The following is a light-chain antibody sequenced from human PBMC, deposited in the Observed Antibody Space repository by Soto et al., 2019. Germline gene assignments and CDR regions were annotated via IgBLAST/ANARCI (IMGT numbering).Light chain of an antibody. CDR1: QSVSSN. CDR3: QQYSNWPPIT. CDR2: GAS. Sequence: EIVMTQYPATLSVSPGERATLSCRASQSVSSNLAWYQQKPGQAPRLLMYGASTRATGIPARFSGSGSGTEFTLTISSLQSEDFAVYYCQQYSNWPPITFGQGTRLE. J-gene: IGKJ5*01. V-gene: IGKV3-15*01.